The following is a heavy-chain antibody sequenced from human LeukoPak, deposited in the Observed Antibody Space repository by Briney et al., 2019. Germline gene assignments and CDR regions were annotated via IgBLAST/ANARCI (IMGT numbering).Heavy chain of an antibody. CDR1: GGSISSSSYY. Sequence: SETLSLTCTVSGGSISSSSYYWGWIRQPPGKGLEWFGSIYYSGSTYYNPSLQSRVTISVDTSKNQFSLKLSPVNAADTAVYYCARDRGAVAGSGGAFDYWGQGTLVTVSS. CDR3: ARDRGAVAGSGGAFDY. D-gene: IGHD6-19*01. V-gene: IGHV4-39*07. J-gene: IGHJ4*02. CDR2: IYYSGST.